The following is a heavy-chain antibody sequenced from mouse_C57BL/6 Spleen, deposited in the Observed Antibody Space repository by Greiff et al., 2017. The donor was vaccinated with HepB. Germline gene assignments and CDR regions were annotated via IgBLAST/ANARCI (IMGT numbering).Heavy chain of an antibody. J-gene: IGHJ2*01. D-gene: IGHD2-4*01. CDR3: ARYDYDKVYFDY. CDR1: GYTFTDYY. CDR2: INPNNGGT. Sequence: EVQLQQSGPELVKPGASVKISCKASGYTFTDYYMNWVKQSHGKSLEWIGDINPNNGGTSYNQKFKGKATLTVDKSSSTAYMELRSLTSEDSAVYYCARYDYDKVYFDYWGQGTTLTVSS. V-gene: IGHV1-26*01.